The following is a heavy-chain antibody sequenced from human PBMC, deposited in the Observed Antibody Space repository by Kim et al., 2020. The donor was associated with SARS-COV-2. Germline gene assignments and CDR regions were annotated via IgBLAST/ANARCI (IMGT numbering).Heavy chain of an antibody. CDR3: ARDGTEQWLGEGYYYGMDV. J-gene: IGHJ6*02. V-gene: IGHV3-30*04. D-gene: IGHD6-19*01. CDR2: ISYDGSNK. Sequence: GGSLRLSCAASGFTFSSYAMHWVRQAPGKGLEWVAVISYDGSNKYYADSVKGRFTISRDNSKNTLYLQMNSLRAEDTAVYYCARDGTEQWLGEGYYYGMDVWGQGTTVTVSS. CDR1: GFTFSSYA.